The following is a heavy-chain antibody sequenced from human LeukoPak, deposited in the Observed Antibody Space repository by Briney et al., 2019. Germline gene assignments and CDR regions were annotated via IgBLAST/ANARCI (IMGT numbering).Heavy chain of an antibody. V-gene: IGHV4-59*01. CDR3: ARLLGYCSSTSCYTGWFDP. D-gene: IGHD2-2*02. J-gene: IGHJ5*02. CDR1: GGSISSYY. CDR2: IYYSGST. Sequence: PSETLSLTCTVSGGSISSYYWSWIRQPPGKGLEWIGYIYYSGSTNYNPTLKSRVTISVDTSKNQFSLKLSSVTAADTAVYYCARLLGYCSSTSCYTGWFDPWGQGTLVTVSS.